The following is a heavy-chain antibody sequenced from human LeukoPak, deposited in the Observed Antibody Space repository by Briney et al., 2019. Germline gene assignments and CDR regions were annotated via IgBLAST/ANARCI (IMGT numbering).Heavy chain of an antibody. CDR1: GYSFTGYW. Sequence: GESLKISCKGSGYSFTGYWIGWVRQMPGKGLEWMGIIYPGDSDTRYSPSFQGQVTISADKSISTAYLQWSSLKASDTAMYYCARHRNIEYSSSRPHNWFDPWGQGTLVTVSS. D-gene: IGHD6-6*01. CDR3: ARHRNIEYSSSRPHNWFDP. CDR2: IYPGDSDT. V-gene: IGHV5-51*01. J-gene: IGHJ5*02.